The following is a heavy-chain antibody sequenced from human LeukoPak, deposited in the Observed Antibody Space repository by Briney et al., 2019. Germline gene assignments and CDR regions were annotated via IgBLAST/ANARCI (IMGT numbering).Heavy chain of an antibody. Sequence: GGSLRLTCAASGFTFDDYAMHWVRQAPGKGLEWVSGISWNSDSIGYADSVKGRFTISRDNAKNSLYLQMNSLRAEDTALYYCAKDKYYYGSGSSDFDYWGQGTLVTVSS. D-gene: IGHD3-10*01. J-gene: IGHJ4*02. V-gene: IGHV3-9*01. CDR1: GFTFDDYA. CDR3: AKDKYYYGSGSSDFDY. CDR2: ISWNSDSI.